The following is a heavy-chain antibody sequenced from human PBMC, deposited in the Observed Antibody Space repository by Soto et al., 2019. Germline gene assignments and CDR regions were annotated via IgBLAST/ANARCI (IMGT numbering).Heavy chain of an antibody. CDR3: ARAEYYDSTGFAFDI. V-gene: IGHV1-69*13. D-gene: IGHD3-22*01. Sequence: SVKVSCKASGGTFSSYAISWVRQAPGQGLEWMGGIIPIFGTANYAQKFQCRVTITADESTSTAYMELSSLRSEDTAVYYCARAEYYDSTGFAFDIWGQGTMVTVSS. CDR1: GGTFSSYA. J-gene: IGHJ3*02. CDR2: IIPIFGTA.